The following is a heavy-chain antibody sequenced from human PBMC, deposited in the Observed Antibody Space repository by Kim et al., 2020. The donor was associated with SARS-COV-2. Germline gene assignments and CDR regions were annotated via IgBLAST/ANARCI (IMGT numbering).Heavy chain of an antibody. CDR1: GGSISSYY. J-gene: IGHJ5*02. CDR3: ARLQILLWFGAVQENWFDP. V-gene: IGHV4-59*08. D-gene: IGHD3-10*01. CDR2: IHYTGSS. Sequence: SETLSLTCTVSGGSISSYYWSWIRQPPGKGLEWIGYIHYTGSSNYSPSLKSRVTMSVDTSKNQFSLQLSSVIAADTAVYYCARLQILLWFGAVQENWFDP.